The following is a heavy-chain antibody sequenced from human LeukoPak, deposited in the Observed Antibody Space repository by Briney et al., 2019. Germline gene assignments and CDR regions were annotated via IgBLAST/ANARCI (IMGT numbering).Heavy chain of an antibody. D-gene: IGHD1-26*01. J-gene: IGHJ5*02. CDR1: GGTFSSYT. CDR2: IIPILGIA. CDR3: ARVGWAAGWFDP. Sequence: SVKVSCKASGGTFSSYTISWVRQAPGRGLEWMGRIIPILGIANYAQKFQGRVTITADKSTSTAYMELSSLRSEDTAVYYCARVGWAAGWFDPWGQGTLVTVSS. V-gene: IGHV1-69*02.